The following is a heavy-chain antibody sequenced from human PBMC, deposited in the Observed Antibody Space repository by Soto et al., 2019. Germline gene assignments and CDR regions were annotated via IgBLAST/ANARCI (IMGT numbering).Heavy chain of an antibody. V-gene: IGHV4-61*01. J-gene: IGHJ4*02. Sequence: SETLSLTCTVSGGSVSSGSYYWSWIRQPPGKGLEWIGYIYYSGSTNYNPSLKSRVTISVDTSKNQFSLKLSSVTAADTAVYYCARAYSRDEIDYWGQGTLVTVYS. CDR1: GGSVSSGSYY. CDR2: IYYSGST. CDR3: ARAYSRDEIDY. D-gene: IGHD2-15*01.